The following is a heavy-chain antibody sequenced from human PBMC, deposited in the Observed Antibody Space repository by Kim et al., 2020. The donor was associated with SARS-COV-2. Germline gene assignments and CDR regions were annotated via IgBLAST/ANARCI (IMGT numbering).Heavy chain of an antibody. J-gene: IGHJ4*02. D-gene: IGHD6-13*01. CDR3: ARVSIAAAGNFPFDY. CDR1: GGSISSGGYY. V-gene: IGHV4-31*03. Sequence: SETLSLTCTVSGGSISSGGYYWSWIRQHPGKGLEWIGYIYYSGSTYYNPSLKSRVTISVDTSKNQFSLKLSSVTAADTAVYYCARVSIAAAGNFPFDYWGQGTLVTVSS. CDR2: IYYSGST.